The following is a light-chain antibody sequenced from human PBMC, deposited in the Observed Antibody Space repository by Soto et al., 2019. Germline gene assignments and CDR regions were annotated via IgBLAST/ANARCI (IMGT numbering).Light chain of an antibody. CDR2: DAS. Sequence: EIVLTQSPATLSLSPGERATLSCRASQSVSIYLAWYQQKPGQAPRLLIYDASNRATGIPARFSGSGSGTDFTLTIISLEPEDFAVYYCQQRSNWPLTFGGGTKVDIK. CDR3: QQRSNWPLT. CDR1: QSVSIY. V-gene: IGKV3-11*01. J-gene: IGKJ4*01.